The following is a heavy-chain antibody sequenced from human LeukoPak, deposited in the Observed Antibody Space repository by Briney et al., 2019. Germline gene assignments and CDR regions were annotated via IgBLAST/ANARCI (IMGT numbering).Heavy chain of an antibody. CDR1: GFTFSNSL. V-gene: IGHV3-74*01. J-gene: IGHJ4*02. D-gene: IGHD5-18*01. CDR2: IDIDGSTT. Sequence: GGSLRLSCAASGFTFSNSLMHWVRQAPGKGLVWVARIDIDGSTTHYADSVKGRFTISSDNAKNTLYLQLNSLRPEDTALYYFTMDTFGPRDYWGQGALVTVSS. CDR3: TMDTFGPRDY.